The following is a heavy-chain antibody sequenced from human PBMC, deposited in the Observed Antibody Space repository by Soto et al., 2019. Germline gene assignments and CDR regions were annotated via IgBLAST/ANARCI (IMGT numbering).Heavy chain of an antibody. CDR3: ARLIYDSRLNYFYFDF. D-gene: IGHD3-22*01. Sequence: QVQLQESGPGLVKPSGTLSLTCVVSGGSISGRNWWSWVRQAPGKGLEWIGEVFHSGDTTYTPSLTSRVTISVDKSKNQFSLKLNSVTAADTAVYYCARLIYDSRLNYFYFDFWGQGALVTVSS. J-gene: IGHJ4*02. CDR1: GGSISGRNW. V-gene: IGHV4-4*02. CDR2: VFHSGDT.